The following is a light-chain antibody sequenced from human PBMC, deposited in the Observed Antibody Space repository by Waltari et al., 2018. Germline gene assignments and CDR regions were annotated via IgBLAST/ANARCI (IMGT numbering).Light chain of an antibody. J-gene: IGKJ3*01. Sequence: IQLTQSPSSLSASVGDRVTITCRASQGISSYLACYQQKPGQAPKLLIYAASTLQSVVPSRFSGSGSGTDFTLTISSLQPEDFATYYCQQLNSYPPTFGPGTKVDIK. CDR2: AAS. V-gene: IGKV1-9*01. CDR3: QQLNSYPPT. CDR1: QGISSY.